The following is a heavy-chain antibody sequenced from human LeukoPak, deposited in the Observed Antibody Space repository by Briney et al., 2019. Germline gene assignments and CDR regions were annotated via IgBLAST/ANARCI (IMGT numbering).Heavy chain of an antibody. V-gene: IGHV3-48*03. CDR3: AKDYYDSPQRHYFDY. D-gene: IGHD3-22*01. CDR1: GFTFSSYE. Sequence: GGSLRLSCAASGFTFSSYEMNWVRQAPGKGLEWVSYISSSGGSIFYADSVKGRFTISRDNAKNSLYVQMNSLRAEDTAVYYCAKDYYDSPQRHYFDYWGQGTLVTVSS. J-gene: IGHJ4*02. CDR2: ISSSGGSI.